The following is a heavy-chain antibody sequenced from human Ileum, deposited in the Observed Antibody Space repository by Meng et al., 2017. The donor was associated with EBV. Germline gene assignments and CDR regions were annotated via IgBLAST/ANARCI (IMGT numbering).Heavy chain of an antibody. Sequence: QQSGPRLVNPSQTLSPTCAVSGGSISSGGHSWSWIRQPPGKGLEWIGDIQHSGSTYYNPSLKSRVTISVDRSRNQFSLKLSSVTAADTAVYYCARAHPVVYFFDYWGQGTLVTVSS. D-gene: IGHD4-23*01. V-gene: IGHV4-30-2*01. CDR2: IQHSGST. CDR1: GGSISSGGHS. CDR3: ARAHPVVYFFDY. J-gene: IGHJ4*02.